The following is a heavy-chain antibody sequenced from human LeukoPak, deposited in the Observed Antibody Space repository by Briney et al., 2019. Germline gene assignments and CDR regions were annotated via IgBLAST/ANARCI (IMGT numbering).Heavy chain of an antibody. D-gene: IGHD2-2*01. CDR2: IKSKTDGGTT. Sequence: PGGSLRLSCAASGFTFSNAWMSWVRQAPGKGLEWVGRIKSKTDGGTTDYAAPVKGRFTISRDDSKNTLYLQMNSLRAEDTAVYYCAKDQRTYQLPPLAMGYWGQGTLVTVSS. V-gene: IGHV3-15*01. CDR1: GFTFSNAW. CDR3: AKDQRTYQLPPLAMGY. J-gene: IGHJ4*02.